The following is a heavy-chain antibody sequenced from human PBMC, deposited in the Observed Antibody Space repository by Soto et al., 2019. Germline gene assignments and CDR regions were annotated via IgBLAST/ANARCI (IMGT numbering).Heavy chain of an antibody. CDR1: WGPTSKYC. D-gene: IGHD3-22*01. J-gene: IGHJ4*02. CDR3: ARARADYYDSSGYPLGY. CDR2: IYYSGST. V-gene: IGHV4-59*01. Sequence: ASETLSLTCTAPWGPTSKYCWSRIPQPPPKGLEWIGYIYYSGSTNYTPSLKSRVTISVDTSKNQFSLKLSSVTAADTAVYYCARARADYYDSSGYPLGYWGQGTLVTVSS.